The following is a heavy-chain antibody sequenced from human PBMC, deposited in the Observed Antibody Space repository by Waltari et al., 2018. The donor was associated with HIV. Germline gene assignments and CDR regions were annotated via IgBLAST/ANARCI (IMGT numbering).Heavy chain of an antibody. CDR2: IYYSGST. V-gene: IGHV4-39*07. Sequence: QLQLQESGPGLVKHSETLSLTRTVPGGPISSSSYYLGWNRQAPGKGLEWIGSIYYSGSTYYNPSLKSRVTISVDTSKNQFSLKLSSVTAADTAVYYCAREGLHYDFSHPWGQGTLVTVSS. J-gene: IGHJ5*02. D-gene: IGHD3-3*01. CDR3: AREGLHYDFSHP. CDR1: GGPISSSSYY.